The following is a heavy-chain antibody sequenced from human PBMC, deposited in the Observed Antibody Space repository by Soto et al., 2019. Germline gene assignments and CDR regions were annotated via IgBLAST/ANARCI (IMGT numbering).Heavy chain of an antibody. D-gene: IGHD2-2*01. CDR1: GGTFSSYT. CDR2: IIPILGIA. Sequence: SVKVSCTASGGTFSSYTINWVRQAPGQGLEWMGRIIPILGIANYAQKFQGRVTITADKSTSTAYMELSSLRSEDTAVYYCAREGIVVVPAAPEDDAFDIWGQGTMVTVSS. J-gene: IGHJ3*02. CDR3: AREGIVVVPAAPEDDAFDI. V-gene: IGHV1-69*04.